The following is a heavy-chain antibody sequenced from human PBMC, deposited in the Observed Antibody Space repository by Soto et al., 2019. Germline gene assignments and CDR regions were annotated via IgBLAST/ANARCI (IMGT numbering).Heavy chain of an antibody. J-gene: IGHJ5*02. CDR2: ISYDGSNK. CDR1: GFTFSSYA. V-gene: IGHV3-30-3*01. CDR3: AREEGLLNWFDP. Sequence: GGSLRLFCAASGFTFSSYAMHWVRQAPGKGLEWVAVISYDGSNKYYADSVKGRFTIPRDNAKNSLYLQMNSLRAEDTAVYYCAREEGLLNWFDPWGQGTLVTVSS. D-gene: IGHD1-26*01.